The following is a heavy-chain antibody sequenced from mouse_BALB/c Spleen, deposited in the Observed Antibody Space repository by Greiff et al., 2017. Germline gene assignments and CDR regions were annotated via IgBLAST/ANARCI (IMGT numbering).Heavy chain of an antibody. CDR3: TRDGHYYGYNYAMDY. J-gene: IGHJ4*01. CDR2: IYPGNSDT. D-gene: IGHD1-2*01. CDR1: GYTFTSYW. Sequence: QVQLQQPGAELVKPGTSVKMSCKASGYTFTSYWMHWVKQRPGQGLEWIGDIYPGNSDTSYNQKFKGKAKLTAVTSASTAYMELSSLTNEDSAVYYCTRDGHYYGYNYAMDYWGQGTSVTVSS. V-gene: IGHV1S127*01.